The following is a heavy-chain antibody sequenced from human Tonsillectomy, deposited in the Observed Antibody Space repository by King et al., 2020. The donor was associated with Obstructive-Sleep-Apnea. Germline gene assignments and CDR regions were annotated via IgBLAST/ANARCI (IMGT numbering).Heavy chain of an antibody. CDR2: ISYDGSNK. Sequence: VQLVESGGGVVQPGRSLRLSCAASGFTFSSYAMHWVRQAPGKGLEWVAVISYDGSNKYYADSVKGRFTISRDNPKNTLYLQMNSLRAEDTAVYYCARIEGIGLPYWGQGTLVTVSS. CDR1: GFTFSSYA. CDR3: ARIEGIGLPY. J-gene: IGHJ4*02. D-gene: IGHD2-21*01. V-gene: IGHV3-30-3*01.